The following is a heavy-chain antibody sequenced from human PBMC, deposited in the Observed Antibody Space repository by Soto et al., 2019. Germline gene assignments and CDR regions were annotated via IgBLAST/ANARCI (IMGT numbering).Heavy chain of an antibody. J-gene: IGHJ2*01. CDR1: GGSFSGYY. V-gene: IGHV4-34*01. Sequence: TLSLTCAVYGGSFSGYYWSWIRQPPGKGLEWIGEVNHSGSTNYNPSLKSRVTVSVDTSKNQFSLKLTSVTAADTAVYFCARGGYFDLWGRGTLVTVSS. CDR2: VNHSGST. CDR3: ARGGYFDL.